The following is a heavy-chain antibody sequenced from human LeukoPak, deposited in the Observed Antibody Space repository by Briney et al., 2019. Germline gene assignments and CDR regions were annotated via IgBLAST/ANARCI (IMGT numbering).Heavy chain of an antibody. CDR1: GFTFSSYA. V-gene: IGHV3-23*01. Sequence: GGSLRLSCAASGFTFSSYAMSWVRQAPGKGLEWVSAISGSGGSTYYADSVKGRFTISRDNSKNTLYPQMNSLRAEDTAVYYCAKDAQGLVRGGIYFDFWGQGSLVTVSS. D-gene: IGHD6-19*01. CDR2: ISGSGGST. J-gene: IGHJ4*02. CDR3: AKDAQGLVRGGIYFDF.